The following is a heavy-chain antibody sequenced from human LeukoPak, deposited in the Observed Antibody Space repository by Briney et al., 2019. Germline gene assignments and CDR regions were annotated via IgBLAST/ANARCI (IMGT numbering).Heavy chain of an antibody. V-gene: IGHV3-13*01. CDR3: TRVSSVGVISDAFDI. Sequence: GGSLRLSCAASGFTIGTYDMHWVRQATGKGLEWVSGIDTAGDTYYPGSVKGRFTISRENAKNSLYLQMNSLRAGDTAVYYCTRVSSVGVISDAFDIWGQGTLVTVSS. CDR1: GFTIGTYD. CDR2: IDTAGDT. J-gene: IGHJ3*02. D-gene: IGHD3-10*01.